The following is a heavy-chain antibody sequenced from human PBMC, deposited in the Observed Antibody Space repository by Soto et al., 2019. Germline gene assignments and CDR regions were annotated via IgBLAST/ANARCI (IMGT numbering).Heavy chain of an antibody. V-gene: IGHV1-69*01. Sequence: SVKVSCKASGGTFSSYAICWVRQAPGQGLEWMGGIIPIFGTANYAQKFQGRVTITADESTSTAYMELSSLRSEDTAVYYCARDGRTILSAAALGYWGQGTLVTVSS. CDR3: ARDGRTILSAAALGY. CDR2: IIPIFGTA. CDR1: GGTFSSYA. D-gene: IGHD2-2*01. J-gene: IGHJ4*02.